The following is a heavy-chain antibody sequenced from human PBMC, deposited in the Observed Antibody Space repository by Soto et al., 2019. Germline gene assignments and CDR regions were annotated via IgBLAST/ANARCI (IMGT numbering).Heavy chain of an antibody. Sequence: QVQLQQWGAGLLKPSETLSLTCGVSGGSLRDNYWSWIRQPPGKGLEWIGEINHYGTINYNPSLRSRVTISVDTSNNQVSLKLGSVTAADTALYYCARGGNIVRGLAAPFDYWGKGTLVTVSA. V-gene: IGHV4-34*01. CDR2: INHYGTI. CDR3: ARGGNIVRGLAAPFDY. CDR1: GGSLRDNY. J-gene: IGHJ4*02. D-gene: IGHD2-21*01.